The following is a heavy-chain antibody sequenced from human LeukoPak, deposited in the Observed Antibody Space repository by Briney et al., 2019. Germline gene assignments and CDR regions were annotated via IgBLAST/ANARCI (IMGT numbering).Heavy chain of an antibody. Sequence: GGSLRLSCAASGYTFSSYAMSWVRQAPGKGLEWVSAISGSGGSTYYADSVKGRFTISRDNSKNTLYLQMNSLRAEDTAVYYCAKGGPDDYVWGSYRSPQDYWGQGTLVTVSS. CDR3: AKGGPDDYVWGSYRSPQDY. D-gene: IGHD3-16*02. CDR2: ISGSGGST. CDR1: GYTFSSYA. V-gene: IGHV3-23*01. J-gene: IGHJ4*02.